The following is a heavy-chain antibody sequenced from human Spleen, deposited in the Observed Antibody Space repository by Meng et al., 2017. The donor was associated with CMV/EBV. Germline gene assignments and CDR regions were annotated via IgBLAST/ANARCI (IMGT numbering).Heavy chain of an antibody. Sequence: GESLKISCEGSGFMFSNYWMSWVRQAPGKGLVWVARINRDGSSTKYADSVKGRFTISRDNAKNTLYLQMNSLRVEDTAVYYCARDVNLQPDYWGQGTLVTVSS. CDR2: INRDGSST. J-gene: IGHJ4*02. D-gene: IGHD2/OR15-2a*01. V-gene: IGHV3-74*03. CDR3: ARDVNLQPDY. CDR1: GFMFSNYW.